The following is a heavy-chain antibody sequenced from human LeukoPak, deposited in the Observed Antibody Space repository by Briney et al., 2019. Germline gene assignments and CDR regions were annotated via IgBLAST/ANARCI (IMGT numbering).Heavy chain of an antibody. J-gene: IGHJ4*02. Sequence: GGSLRLSCVGSGFTSIAYALTWARQAPGTGLEWVSGSTVGGTNTHYADSVKGRFTISRDHSKNMLYLQMNSLRAEDTAIYYCAKDIYAYVTNCFFDYWGQGSLVTVSS. CDR1: GFTSIAYA. CDR2: STVGGTNT. CDR3: AKDIYAYVTNCFFDY. V-gene: IGHV3-23*01. D-gene: IGHD4-17*01.